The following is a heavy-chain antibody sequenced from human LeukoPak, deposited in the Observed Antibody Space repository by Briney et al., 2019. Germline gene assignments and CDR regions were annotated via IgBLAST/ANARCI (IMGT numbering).Heavy chain of an antibody. Sequence: SETLSLTCTVSGGSISSYYWSWIRQPPGKGLEWIGYIYYSGSTNYNPSPKSRVTIPVDTSKNQFSLKLSSVTAADTAVYYCASKYSSGWYYFDYWGQGTLVTVSS. CDR3: ASKYSSGWYYFDY. V-gene: IGHV4-59*08. J-gene: IGHJ4*02. CDR1: GGSISSYY. D-gene: IGHD6-19*01. CDR2: IYYSGST.